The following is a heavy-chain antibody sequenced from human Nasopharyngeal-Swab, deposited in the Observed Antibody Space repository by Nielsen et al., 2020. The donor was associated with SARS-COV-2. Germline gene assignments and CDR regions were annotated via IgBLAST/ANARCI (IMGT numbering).Heavy chain of an antibody. CDR3: ARRAARDGYNYEVDP. V-gene: IGHV5-51*01. D-gene: IGHD5-24*01. CDR1: GYSFVNHW. CDR2: VYPGNSEV. Sequence: GESLKISCLASGYSFVNHWIGWVRQKPGKGLEWMGMVYPGNSEVAYSPSFQGQVTISADKSINTAYLHWRSLRTSDTATYFCARRAARDGYNYEVDPWGQGTQVTVSS. J-gene: IGHJ5*02.